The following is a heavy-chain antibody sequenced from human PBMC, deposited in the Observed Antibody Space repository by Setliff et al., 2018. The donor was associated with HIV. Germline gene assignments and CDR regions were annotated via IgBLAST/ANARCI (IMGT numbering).Heavy chain of an antibody. CDR1: GSTFPSYD. Sequence: ASVKVSCKASGSTFPSYDINWVRQATGRGPEWMGWMNPNSGNTGYAQKFQGRVTMTRNTSISTAYMELSSLRSEDTAVYYCASSWSRVPYYGMDVWGQGTKVTVSS. CDR2: MNPNSGNT. D-gene: IGHD6-13*01. CDR3: ASSWSRVPYYGMDV. V-gene: IGHV1-8*01. J-gene: IGHJ6*02.